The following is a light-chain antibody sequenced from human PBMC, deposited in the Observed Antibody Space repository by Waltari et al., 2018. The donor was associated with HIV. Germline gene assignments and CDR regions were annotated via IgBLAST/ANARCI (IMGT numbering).Light chain of an antibody. CDR3: LQYTFWPPYT. J-gene: IGKJ2*01. CDR2: AAS. CDR1: KSISSH. Sequence: EIVMTQFPGTLSVSPGERATLPCRASKSISSHLAWYQQKPGQAPRLLIYAASNRATGIPARFSGSGSGTDFTLTISSLQPEDFAVYYCLQYTFWPPYTFGQGTKLEMK. V-gene: IGKV3-15*01.